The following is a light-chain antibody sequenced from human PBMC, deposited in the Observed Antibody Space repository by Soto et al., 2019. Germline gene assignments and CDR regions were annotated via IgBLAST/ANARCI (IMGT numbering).Light chain of an antibody. Sequence: ETTLTQSPDTLSLSPGEGATLSCRASQIIGSAYLAWYQQKPGQAPRLLIFGASTRATGTPHRFSGSGSGTDFTLTISALESEDVAVYYCQPYGRSPSFGQGTKLEIK. V-gene: IGKV3-20*01. CDR3: QPYGRSPS. CDR2: GAS. J-gene: IGKJ1*01. CDR1: QIIGSAY.